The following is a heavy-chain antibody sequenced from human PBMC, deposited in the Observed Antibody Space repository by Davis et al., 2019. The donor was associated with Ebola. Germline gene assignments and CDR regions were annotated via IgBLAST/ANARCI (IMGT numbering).Heavy chain of an antibody. Sequence: SETLSLTCAVYGGSFSGYYWGWIRQPPGKGLEWIGEINHSGSTNYNPSLKSRVTISVDTSKNQFSLKLSSVTAADTAVYYCARGRGYQKSNWFDPWGQGTLVTVSS. D-gene: IGHD5-12*01. CDR3: ARGRGYQKSNWFDP. J-gene: IGHJ5*02. V-gene: IGHV4-34*01. CDR1: GGSFSGYY. CDR2: INHSGST.